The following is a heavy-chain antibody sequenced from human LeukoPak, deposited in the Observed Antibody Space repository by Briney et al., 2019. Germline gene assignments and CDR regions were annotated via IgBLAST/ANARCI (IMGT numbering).Heavy chain of an antibody. V-gene: IGHV1-69-2*01. CDR2: VDPEDGET. CDR3: ATYCGGDCYESFDY. CDR1: GGTFSSYA. Sequence: PLASVKVSCKASGGTFSSYAISWVRQAPGKGLEWMGLVDPEDGETIYAEKFQGRVTITADTSTDTAYMELSSLRSEDTAVYYCATYCGGDCYESFDYWGQGTLVTVSS. J-gene: IGHJ4*02. D-gene: IGHD2-21*01.